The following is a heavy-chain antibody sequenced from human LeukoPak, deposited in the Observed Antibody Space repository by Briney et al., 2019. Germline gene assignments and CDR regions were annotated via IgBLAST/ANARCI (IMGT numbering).Heavy chain of an antibody. CDR2: ISGSGETT. CDR3: AINRSSWALDS. CDR1: GFTFPSYA. D-gene: IGHD6-13*01. V-gene: IGHV3-23*01. Sequence: GGSLRLSCAASGFTFPSYAMSWVRQVPGKGLQWVSIISGSGETTSYADPVKGRFTVSRDNSKNTLYLQMNSLRAEDTAVYYCAINRSSWALDSWGQGILVTVSS. J-gene: IGHJ4*02.